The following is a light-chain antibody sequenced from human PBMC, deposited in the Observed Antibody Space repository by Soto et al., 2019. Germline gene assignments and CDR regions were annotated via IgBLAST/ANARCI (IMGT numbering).Light chain of an antibody. CDR3: QQRSNWPIT. V-gene: IGKV3-11*01. CDR1: QSVSSY. Sequence: EIVLTQSPATLSLSPGERATISCRASQSVSSYLAWYQQNPGQAPRLLIYDASNRATGIPARFSGSGSGTDFTLTISSLEPEDFAVYYCQQRSNWPITFGQGTRLEIK. CDR2: DAS. J-gene: IGKJ5*01.